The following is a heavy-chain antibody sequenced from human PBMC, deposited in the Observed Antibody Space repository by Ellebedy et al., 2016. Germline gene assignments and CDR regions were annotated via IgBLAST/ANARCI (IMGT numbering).Heavy chain of an antibody. J-gene: IGHJ6*02. D-gene: IGHD2-15*01. V-gene: IGHV3-23*01. Sequence: GGSLRLSXAASGFTFSSYVMSWVRQAPGEGLEWVSPLSRSGASTYYAASVKGRFTVSRDNAESTLFLQMNSLRPDDTAVYYCVKDNRCSGVTCYQNFYYRFGMDVWGHGTTVTVSS. CDR2: LSRSGAST. CDR1: GFTFSSYV. CDR3: VKDNRCSGVTCYQNFYYRFGMDV.